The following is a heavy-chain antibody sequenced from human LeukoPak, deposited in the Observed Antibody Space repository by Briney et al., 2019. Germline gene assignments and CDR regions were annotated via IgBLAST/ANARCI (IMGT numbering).Heavy chain of an antibody. CDR1: GFTFSSYA. D-gene: IGHD2-2*01. CDR3: ARDGGYCRSTSCPNYYYYMDV. CDR2: ISYDGSNK. Sequence: GGSLRLSCAASGFTFSSYAMHWVRQAPGKGLEWVAVISYDGSNKYYADSVKGRFTISRDNSKNTLYLQMNSLRAEDTAVCYCARDGGYCRSTSCPNYYYYMDVWGKGTTVTVSS. J-gene: IGHJ6*03. V-gene: IGHV3-30*01.